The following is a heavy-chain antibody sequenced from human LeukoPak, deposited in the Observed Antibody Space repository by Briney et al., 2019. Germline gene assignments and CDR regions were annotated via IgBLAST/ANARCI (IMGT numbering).Heavy chain of an antibody. CDR1: GYTFSSYA. CDR2: KSYDGSNK. CDR3: ARDHSRIAAAGTFGY. Sequence: PGGSLRLSCAACGYTFSSYAMHGVRQAPGKGREWVAVKSYDGSNKYYADSVKGRFTISRDNSKNTLYLQMNSLRAEDTAVYYCARDHSRIAAAGTFGYWGQGTLVTVSS. V-gene: IGHV3-30*04. D-gene: IGHD6-13*01. J-gene: IGHJ4*02.